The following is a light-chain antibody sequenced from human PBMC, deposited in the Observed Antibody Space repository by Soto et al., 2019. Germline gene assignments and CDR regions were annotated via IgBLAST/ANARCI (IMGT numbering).Light chain of an antibody. CDR3: QQYGSSSWT. V-gene: IGKV3-20*01. J-gene: IGKJ1*01. CDR2: GAS. CDR1: QSVSSMY. Sequence: DIVLTQSPGTLSLSPGERATLSCRASQSVSSMYLAWYQHKPGQAPRLLIYGASSRATGIPDRFSGSGSGTDFTLPISRLEPEDFAVYYCQQYGSSSWTFGQGTKVEIK.